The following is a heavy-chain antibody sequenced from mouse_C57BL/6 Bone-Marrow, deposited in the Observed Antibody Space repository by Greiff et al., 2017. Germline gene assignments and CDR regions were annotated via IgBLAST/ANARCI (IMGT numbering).Heavy chain of an antibody. CDR3: ARPYGNYGDYYAMDD. D-gene: IGHD2-1*01. V-gene: IGHV1-78*01. J-gene: IGHJ4*01. CDR1: GYTFTDHT. Sequence: VQLQQSDAELVKPGASVKISCKVSGYTFTDHTIHWMKQRPEQGLEWIGYIYPRDGSTKYNEKFKGKATLTADKSSSTAYMQLNSLTSEDSAVYFCARPYGNYGDYYAMDDWGQGTSVTVAS. CDR2: IYPRDGST.